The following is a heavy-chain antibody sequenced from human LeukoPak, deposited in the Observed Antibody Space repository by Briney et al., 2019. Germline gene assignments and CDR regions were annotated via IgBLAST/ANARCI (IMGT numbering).Heavy chain of an antibody. Sequence: PGRSLRLSCAASGFTFSSYGMHWVRQAPGKGLEWVAVISYDGSNKYYADSVKGRFTISRDNSKNTLYLQMNSLRAEDTAVYYCARAGTYLQRAPYYYYYMDVWGKGTTVTVSS. CDR2: ISYDGSNK. J-gene: IGHJ6*03. D-gene: IGHD1-1*01. V-gene: IGHV3-30*19. CDR3: ARAGTYLQRAPYYYYYMDV. CDR1: GFTFSSYG.